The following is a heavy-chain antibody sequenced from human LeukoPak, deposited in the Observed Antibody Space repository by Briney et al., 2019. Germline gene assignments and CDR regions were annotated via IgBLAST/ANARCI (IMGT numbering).Heavy chain of an antibody. CDR1: GFTFSTYA. Sequence: GGSLRLSCAASGFTFSTYAMHWVRQAPGEGLEWVSGINWNGGTTFYADSVKGRFTISRDNAKNFLYLQVNSLRAEDTALYYCARGTIVLMVYAISHFDYWGQGTLVTVSS. D-gene: IGHD2-8*01. CDR2: INWNGGTT. CDR3: ARGTIVLMVYAISHFDY. J-gene: IGHJ4*02. V-gene: IGHV3-20*04.